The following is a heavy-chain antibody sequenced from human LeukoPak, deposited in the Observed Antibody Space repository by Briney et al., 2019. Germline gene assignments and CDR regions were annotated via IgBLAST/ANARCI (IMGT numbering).Heavy chain of an antibody. D-gene: IGHD3-10*01. CDR1: GFTFSSYA. V-gene: IGHV3-23*01. Sequence: GGSLRLSCAASGFTFSSYAMSWVRQAPGKGLEWVSAISGSGGSTYYADSVKGRFTISRDNSKNTLYLQMNSLRAEDTAVYYCAKASDPRYYGSGSYLDYWGQGTLVTVSS. J-gene: IGHJ4*02. CDR3: AKASDPRYYGSGSYLDY. CDR2: ISGSGGST.